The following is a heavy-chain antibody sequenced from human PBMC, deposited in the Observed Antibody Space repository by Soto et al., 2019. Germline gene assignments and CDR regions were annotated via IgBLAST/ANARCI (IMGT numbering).Heavy chain of an antibody. CDR3: ARPTTASLYFDY. J-gene: IGHJ4*02. Sequence: PGESLKISCQGSGYSFASHWVAWVRQMPEKGLEWIGTIYPGDSDTKYSQSFRGQVTISADNSISTAYLQWSSLKASDTAVYYCARPTTASLYFDYWGQGTLVTVSS. CDR2: IYPGDSDT. V-gene: IGHV5-51*01. D-gene: IGHD5-12*01. CDR1: GYSFASHW.